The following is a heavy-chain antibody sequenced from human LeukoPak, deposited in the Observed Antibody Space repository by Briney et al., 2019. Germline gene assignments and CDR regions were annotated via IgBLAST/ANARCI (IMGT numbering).Heavy chain of an antibody. D-gene: IGHD3-9*01. CDR3: ARDRAGYFDSSDY. CDR2: ISAYNGNT. CDR1: GGTFSSYA. Sequence: ASVKVSCKASGGTFSSYAISWVRQAPGQGLEWMGWISAYNGNTNYAQKLQGRVTMTTDTSTSTAYMELRSLRSDDTAVYYCARDRAGYFDSSDYWGQGTLVTVSS. V-gene: IGHV1-18*01. J-gene: IGHJ4*02.